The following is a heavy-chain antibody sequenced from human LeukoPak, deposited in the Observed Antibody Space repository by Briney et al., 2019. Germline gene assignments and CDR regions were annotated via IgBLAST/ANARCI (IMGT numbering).Heavy chain of an antibody. CDR1: GYTFTSYD. V-gene: IGHV1-8*01. J-gene: IGHJ5*02. CDR3: AREYQQLLNFSGWFDP. CDR2: MNPNSGNT. Sequence: ASVKVSCKASGYTFTSYDINWVRQATGQGLEWMGWMNPNSGNTGYTQKFQGRVTMTRNTSISTAYMELSSLRSEDTAVYYCAREYQQLLNFSGWFDPWGQGTLVTVSS. D-gene: IGHD2-2*01.